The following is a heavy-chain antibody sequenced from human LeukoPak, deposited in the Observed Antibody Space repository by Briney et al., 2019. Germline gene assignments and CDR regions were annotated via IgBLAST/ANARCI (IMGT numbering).Heavy chain of an antibody. CDR3: ARDHFRMLGRQIDY. CDR1: GYTFTGYY. D-gene: IGHD3-3*02. CDR2: INPNSGGT. J-gene: IGHJ4*02. Sequence: ASVKVSCKASGYTFTGYYMHWVRQAPGQGLEWMGWINPNSGGTNYAQKLQGRVTMTTDTSTSTAYMELRSLRSDDTAVYYCARDHFRMLGRQIDYWGQGTLVTVS. V-gene: IGHV1-2*02.